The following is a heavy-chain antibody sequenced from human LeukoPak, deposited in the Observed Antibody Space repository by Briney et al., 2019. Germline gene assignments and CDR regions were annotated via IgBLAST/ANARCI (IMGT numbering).Heavy chain of an antibody. CDR1: GGSISSYY. J-gene: IGHJ5*02. V-gene: IGHV4-59*01. Sequence: PSETLSLTCTVSGGSISSYYWSWIRQPPGKGLEWIGYIYYSGSTNYNPSLKSRVTISVDTSKNQFSLKLSSVTAADTAVYYCARDRRSWFDPWGQGTLVTVSS. CDR2: IYYSGST. CDR3: ARDRRSWFDP.